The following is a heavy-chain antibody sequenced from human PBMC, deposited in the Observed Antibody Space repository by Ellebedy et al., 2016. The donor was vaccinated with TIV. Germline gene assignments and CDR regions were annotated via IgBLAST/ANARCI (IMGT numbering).Heavy chain of an antibody. Sequence: SLKISCAASGFTFDDFAMHWVRQAPGKGLEWVSGISWNSGSIGYADSVKGRFTISRDNAKNSLYLQMNSLRAEDTAVYYCARAPREQWLVRPYYYYAMDVWGQGTTVTVSS. V-gene: IGHV3-9*01. CDR2: ISWNSGSI. J-gene: IGHJ6*02. CDR3: ARAPREQWLVRPYYYYAMDV. D-gene: IGHD6-19*01. CDR1: GFTFDDFA.